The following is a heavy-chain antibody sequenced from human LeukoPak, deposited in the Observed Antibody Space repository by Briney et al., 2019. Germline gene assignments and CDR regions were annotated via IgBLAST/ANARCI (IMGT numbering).Heavy chain of an antibody. J-gene: IGHJ4*02. CDR3: ARLPSEGGWYDFDY. V-gene: IGHV3-23*01. D-gene: IGHD6-19*01. CDR1: GFTFSSYA. Sequence: GGSLRLXCAASGFTFSSYAMSWVRQAPGKGLEWVSDISGSGGSTYYADSVKGRFTISRDNSKNTLYLQMNSLRAEDTAVYYCARLPSEGGWYDFDYWGQGTLVTVSS. CDR2: ISGSGGST.